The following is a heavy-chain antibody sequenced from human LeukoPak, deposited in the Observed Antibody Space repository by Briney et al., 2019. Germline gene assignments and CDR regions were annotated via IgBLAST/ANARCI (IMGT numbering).Heavy chain of an antibody. CDR2: ISGSGRT. Sequence: GSLRLSCAASGFTFSSYAMTWVRQPPGKGLEWIGQISGSGRTNYNPSLKSRLTMSANTSENQFSLRLSSVTAAGTAVYYCARGFGALRGQGTLVTVSS. D-gene: IGHD3-10*01. V-gene: IGHV4-34*01. CDR3: ARGFGAL. J-gene: IGHJ4*02. CDR1: GFTFSSYA.